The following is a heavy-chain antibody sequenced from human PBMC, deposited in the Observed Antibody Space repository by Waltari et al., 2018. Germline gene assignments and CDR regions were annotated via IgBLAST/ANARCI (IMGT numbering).Heavy chain of an antibody. Sequence: QVHLVQSGAEGKNPGASVNVYCKLSVFTLSHLAIHWVRQGPGKGLEWMGGFDPEDGEMTYAQKFQGRVTMTEDPSTDTAYMELSSLTSEDTAVYFCATGYGSEFWGQGSLVTVSS. V-gene: IGHV1-24*01. D-gene: IGHD3-10*01. J-gene: IGHJ1*01. CDR3: ATGYGSEF. CDR1: VFTLSHLA. CDR2: FDPEDGEM.